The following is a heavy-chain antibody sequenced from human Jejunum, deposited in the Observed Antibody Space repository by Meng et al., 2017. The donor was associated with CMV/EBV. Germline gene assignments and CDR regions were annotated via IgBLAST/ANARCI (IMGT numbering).Heavy chain of an antibody. CDR2: ISGNSNYI. Sequence: ASGFTFSSYNMNWVRQAPGKGLEWVSSISGNSNYIFYRDSVEGRFTISRGNAKNSLFLQMNSLRAEDSAVYYCARDMVWGDPNSFDAWGQGTLVTVSS. CDR3: ARDMVWGDPNSFDA. D-gene: IGHD3-10*01. J-gene: IGHJ5*02. V-gene: IGHV3-21*01. CDR1: GFTFSSYN.